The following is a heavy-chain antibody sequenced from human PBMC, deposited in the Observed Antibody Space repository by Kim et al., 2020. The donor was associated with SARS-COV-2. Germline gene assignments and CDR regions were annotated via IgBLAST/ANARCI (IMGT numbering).Heavy chain of an antibody. CDR1: GGSFSGYY. Sequence: SETLSLTCAVYGGSFSGYYWSWIRQPPGKGLEWIGEINHSGSTNYNPSLKSRVTISVDTSKNQFSLKLSSVTAADTAVYYCARGKGSRVVLSRYYYYYYGMDVWGQGTTVTVSS. CDR2: INHSGST. V-gene: IGHV4-34*01. D-gene: IGHD2-15*01. CDR3: ARGKGSRVVLSRYYYYYYGMDV. J-gene: IGHJ6*02.